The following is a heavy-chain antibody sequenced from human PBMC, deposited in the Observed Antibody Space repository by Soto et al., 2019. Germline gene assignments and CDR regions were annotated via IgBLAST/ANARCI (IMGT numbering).Heavy chain of an antibody. CDR1: GGSVTSGNYY. CDR2: IYYTGGT. D-gene: IGHD3-22*01. J-gene: IGHJ4*02. Sequence: KPSETLSLTCTVSGGSVTSGNYYWTWIRQPPGKGLEWIGNIYYTGGTSYNPSLKSRVSISLDTSENQFSLKLSFVTAADTAVYYCASAEISMIVGFDSWGQGTLVTVSS. V-gene: IGHV4-61*01. CDR3: ASAEISMIVGFDS.